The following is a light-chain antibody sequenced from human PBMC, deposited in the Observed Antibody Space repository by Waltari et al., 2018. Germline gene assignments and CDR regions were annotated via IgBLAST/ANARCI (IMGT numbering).Light chain of an antibody. CDR1: QGLVYSNGYNS. CDR2: LGA. J-gene: IGKJ3*01. Sequence: DIVMTQSPLSLPVTPGEPASISCRFSQGLVYSNGYNSLDGYLQMPGQSPPLLFYLGANRAPGVPDRFSGSGSGTDFTLKISRVEAEDVGVYYCMQALQTPFTFGPGTKVDIK. V-gene: IGKV2-28*01. CDR3: MQALQTPFT.